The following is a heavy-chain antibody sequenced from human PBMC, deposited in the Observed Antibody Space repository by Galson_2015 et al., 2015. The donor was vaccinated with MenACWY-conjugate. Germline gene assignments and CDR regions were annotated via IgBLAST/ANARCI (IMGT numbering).Heavy chain of an antibody. CDR3: ARQEIMVRGVPSAY. CDR2: IYPGDSDT. V-gene: IGHV5-51*01. CDR1: GYKFSSYY. J-gene: IGHJ4*02. D-gene: IGHD3-10*01. Sequence: QSGAEVKKPGEPLKISCTGSGYKFSSYYIDWVRQMPGKGPEWMGSIYPGDSDTRYSPSFQGQVTISADKSSNTAYLQWSSLKASDTAIYYCARQEIMVRGVPSAYWGQGTLVTVSP.